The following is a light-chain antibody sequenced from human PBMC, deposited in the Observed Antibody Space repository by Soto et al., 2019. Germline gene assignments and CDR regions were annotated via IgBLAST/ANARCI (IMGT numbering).Light chain of an antibody. Sequence: IQVTQSPSSLSASVGDRVTITCRASQGITSYVAWYQQKPGKAPKLLIYAASALQTGVSSRFSGSGYGTDFALPISNLQPEDFATYFCQQLYSYPLTFGGGTTVEF. CDR2: AAS. CDR3: QQLYSYPLT. J-gene: IGKJ4*01. CDR1: QGITSY. V-gene: IGKV1-9*01.